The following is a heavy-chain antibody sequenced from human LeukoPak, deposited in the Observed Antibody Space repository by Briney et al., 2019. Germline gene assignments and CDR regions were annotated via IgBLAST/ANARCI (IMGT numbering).Heavy chain of an antibody. V-gene: IGHV3-53*01. CDR2: IYADGGGGGT. J-gene: IGHJ4*02. Sequence: PGGSLTLSCAVSGVTVSTNYMGWVRQAPGKGLEWVSVIYADGGGGGTYYADSVKGRFTISRDNAKNSLYLQMNSLRVEDTAVYYCAKEGRSLQTYWGQGTLVTVSS. D-gene: IGHD5-24*01. CDR3: AKEGRSLQTY. CDR1: GVTVSTNY.